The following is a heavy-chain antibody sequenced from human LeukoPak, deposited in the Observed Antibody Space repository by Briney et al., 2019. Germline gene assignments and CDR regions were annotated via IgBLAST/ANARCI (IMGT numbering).Heavy chain of an antibody. CDR2: IYYSGST. CDR1: GGSISSSSYY. V-gene: IGHV4-39*07. D-gene: IGHD4-23*01. J-gene: IGHJ4*02. Sequence: SETLSLTCTVSGGSISSSSYYWGWIRQPPGKGLEWIGSIYYSGSTYYNPSLKSRVTISVDTSKNQFSLKLSSVTAADTAVYYCARDGTTVAPGDDYWAREPWSPSPQ. CDR3: ARDGTTVAPGDDY.